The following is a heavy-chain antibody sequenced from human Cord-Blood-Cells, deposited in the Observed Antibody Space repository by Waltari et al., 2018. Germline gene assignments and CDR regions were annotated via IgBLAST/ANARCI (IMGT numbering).Heavy chain of an antibody. Sequence: QVQLQESGPGLVKPSETLSLTCTVSGGSISSYYWSWIRQPQGKGLEWIGYIYYSGSTNYNPSLKSRVTISVDTSKNQFSLKLSSVTAADTAVYYCARGEVVVVAATSYYYGMDVWGQGTTVTVSS. CDR3: ARGEVVVVAATSYYYGMDV. J-gene: IGHJ6*02. V-gene: IGHV4-59*01. D-gene: IGHD2-15*01. CDR2: IYYSGST. CDR1: GGSISSYY.